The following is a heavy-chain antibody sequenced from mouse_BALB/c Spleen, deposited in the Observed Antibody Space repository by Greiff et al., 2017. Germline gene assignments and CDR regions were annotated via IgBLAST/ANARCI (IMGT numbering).Heavy chain of an antibody. D-gene: IGHD3-1*01. V-gene: IGHV3-6*02. CDR3: AREVGDRDAMDY. Sequence: ESGPGLVKPSQSLSLTCSVTGYSITSGYYWNWIRQFPGNKLEWMGYISYDGSNNYNPSLKNRISITRDTSKNQFFLKLNSVTTEDTATYYCAREVGDRDAMDYWGQGTSVTVSS. J-gene: IGHJ4*01. CDR2: ISYDGSN. CDR1: GYSITSGYY.